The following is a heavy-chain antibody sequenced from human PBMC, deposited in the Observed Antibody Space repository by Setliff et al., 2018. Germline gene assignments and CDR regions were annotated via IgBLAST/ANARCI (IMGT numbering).Heavy chain of an antibody. CDR2: ISPYSGNT. J-gene: IGHJ4*02. V-gene: IGHV1-18*01. CDR3: SRLVRYCTTTTCQRASGDDY. CDR1: GYTFTNYG. Sequence: GASVKVSCKASGYTFTNYGVTWVRQAPGQGLEWMGWISPYSGNTYYAPELQGRATLTTDTSTTTAYLELRSLTSDDTAVYYCSRLVRYCTTTTCQRASGDDYWGQGTLVTVSS. D-gene: IGHD2-8*01.